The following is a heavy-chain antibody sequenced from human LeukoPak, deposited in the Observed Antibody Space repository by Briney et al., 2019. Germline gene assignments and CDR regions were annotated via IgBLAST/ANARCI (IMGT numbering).Heavy chain of an antibody. CDR1: GFTFDDYA. Sequence: GRSLRLSCAASGFTFDDYAMHWVRQAPGKGLEWVSGISWNSGSIGYADSVKGRFTISRDNAKNSLYLQMNSLRAEDTALYYCARATDSDALDIWGQGTMVTVSS. D-gene: IGHD3/OR15-3a*01. CDR3: ARATDSDALDI. CDR2: ISWNSGSI. J-gene: IGHJ3*02. V-gene: IGHV3-9*01.